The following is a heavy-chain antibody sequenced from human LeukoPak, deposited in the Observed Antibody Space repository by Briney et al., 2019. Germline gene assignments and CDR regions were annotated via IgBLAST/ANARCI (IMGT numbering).Heavy chain of an antibody. CDR3: TRQWHTPSDY. J-gene: IGHJ4*02. CDR1: GFIFNNYW. V-gene: IGHV3-74*01. CDR2: INGDGSST. D-gene: IGHD6-19*01. Sequence: GGSLRLSCAASGFIFNNYWMHWVRQTPGEGPLWLSRINGDGSSTSYANSVQGRSIISRDNAKNTLYLQMNSLRAGDTAVYYCTRQWHTPSDYWGQGTLVTVSS.